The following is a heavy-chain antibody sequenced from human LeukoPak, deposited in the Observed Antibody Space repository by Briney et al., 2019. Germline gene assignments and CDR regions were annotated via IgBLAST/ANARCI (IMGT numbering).Heavy chain of an antibody. CDR1: GFAFNTYA. D-gene: IGHD5/OR15-5a*01. CDR3: AKARGSSVYEPFDY. J-gene: IGHJ4*02. CDR2: ISTSGRAT. V-gene: IGHV3-23*01. Sequence: GGSLRLSCAASGFAFNTYAMTWVRQAPEKGLQWVSTISTSGRATYYADSVEGRFTISRDNSKNTLYLQMNSLRADDTAVYYCAKARGSSVYEPFDYWGQGTQVTVSS.